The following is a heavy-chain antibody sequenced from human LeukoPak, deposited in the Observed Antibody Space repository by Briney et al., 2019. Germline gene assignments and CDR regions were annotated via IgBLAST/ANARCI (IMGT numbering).Heavy chain of an antibody. V-gene: IGHV4-59*01. Sequence: PSETLSLTCNVSGGSISGYHWSWIRQPPGKGLEWLGYIYYGGSSNYNPSLKSRVTISADTSKNQFSLKLSSVTAADTAVYFCARVPRSYYYYYYMDVWGKGTTVTVSS. J-gene: IGHJ6*03. CDR2: IYYGGSS. CDR3: ARVPRSYYYYYYMDV. CDR1: GGSISGYH.